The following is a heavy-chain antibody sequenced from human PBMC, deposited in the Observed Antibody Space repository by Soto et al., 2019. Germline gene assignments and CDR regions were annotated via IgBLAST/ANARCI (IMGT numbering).Heavy chain of an antibody. J-gene: IGHJ4*02. V-gene: IGHV1-69*02. Sequence: QVQLVQSGAEVKKPGSSVKVSCKASGFTFSTYTITWVRQAPGQGLEWMGKIIPIVDIANYAQKFQGRVTITADKSTSTAYMELSSLRSEDTAVYYCARDYYYGSGSSMDIFDYWGQGTLFTVSS. CDR3: ARDYYYGSGSSMDIFDY. D-gene: IGHD3-10*01. CDR2: IIPIVDIA. CDR1: GFTFSTYT.